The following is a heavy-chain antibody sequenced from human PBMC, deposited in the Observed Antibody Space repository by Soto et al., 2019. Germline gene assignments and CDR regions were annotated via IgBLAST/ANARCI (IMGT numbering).Heavy chain of an antibody. D-gene: IGHD2-21*01. Sequence: SDTLSLTCTVSGGSFKSGSYSWSWIRQPPGKGLEWIGYVYHTGRTSYNPSLKSRVSISMDTSKNQFSLNLDSVTAADTAVYCCARDCAYFDSWGQGTLVTVSS. J-gene: IGHJ4*02. CDR2: VYHTGRT. V-gene: IGHV4-61*01. CDR3: ARDCAYFDS. CDR1: GGSFKSGSYS.